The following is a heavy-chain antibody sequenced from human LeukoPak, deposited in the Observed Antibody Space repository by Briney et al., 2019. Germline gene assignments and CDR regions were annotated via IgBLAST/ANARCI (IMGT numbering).Heavy chain of an antibody. CDR3: AREPVVVPAASDAFGI. CDR1: GYTFTGYY. D-gene: IGHD2-2*01. V-gene: IGHV1-2*02. J-gene: IGHJ3*02. Sequence: ASVKVSCKASGYTFTGYYIHWVRQAPGQGLEWMGWINPNSGGTNYAQMFQGRVTMTRDTSISTAYMELSRLRSDDTAVYYCAREPVVVPAASDAFGIWGQGTMVTVSS. CDR2: INPNSGGT.